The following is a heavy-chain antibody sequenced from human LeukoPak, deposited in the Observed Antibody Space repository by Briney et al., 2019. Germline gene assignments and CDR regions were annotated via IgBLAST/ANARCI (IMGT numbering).Heavy chain of an antibody. CDR1: GFTFSSYS. CDR3: ARPYSSSWYSSFDY. V-gene: IGHV3-21*01. D-gene: IGHD6-13*01. CDR2: ISSSSSYI. Sequence: GGSLRLSCAASGFTFSSYSMNWVRQAPGKGLEWISSISSSSSYIYYADSVKGRFTISRDNAKNSLYLQMNSLRAEDTAVYYCARPYSSSWYSSFDYWGQGTLVTVSS. J-gene: IGHJ4*02.